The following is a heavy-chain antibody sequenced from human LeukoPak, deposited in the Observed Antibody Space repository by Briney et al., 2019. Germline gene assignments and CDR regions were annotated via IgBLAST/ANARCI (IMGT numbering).Heavy chain of an antibody. V-gene: IGHV1-69*13. CDR2: IIPIFGTA. J-gene: IGHJ4*02. D-gene: IGHD6-13*01. CDR3: ARGPPAMKYSSSWYPDY. Sequence: ASVKVSCKASGGTFSSYAISWVRQAPGQELEWMGGIIPIFGTANYAQKFQGRVTITADESTSTAYMELSSLRSDDTAVYYCARGPPAMKYSSSWYPDYWGQGTLVTVSS. CDR1: GGTFSSYA.